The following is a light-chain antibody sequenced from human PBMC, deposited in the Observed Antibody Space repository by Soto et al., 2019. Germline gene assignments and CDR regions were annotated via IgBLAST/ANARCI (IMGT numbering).Light chain of an antibody. CDR1: SSDVGGYNR. V-gene: IGLV2-18*02. CDR2: DVS. Sequence: QSALTQPPSVSRSPGQSVAISCTGTSSDVGGYNRVSWYQQAPGKAPKLLIYDVSNRPSGGSTRFSGSKSGNTASLTISGLQAEDEADYYCTSYASGSAYVFGPGTKLTVL. J-gene: IGLJ1*01. CDR3: TSYASGSAYV.